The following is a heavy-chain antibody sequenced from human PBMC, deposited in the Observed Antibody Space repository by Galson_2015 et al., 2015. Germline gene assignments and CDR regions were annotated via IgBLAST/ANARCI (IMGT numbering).Heavy chain of an antibody. J-gene: IGHJ3*02. CDR1: GDSVSSNSAA. V-gene: IGHV6-1*01. Sequence: CAISGDSVSSNSAAWNWIRQSPSRGLEWLGRTYYRSKWFNDYAVSVKSRITINPDTSKNQISLQLNSVTPEDTAVYYCARDGWGTWLVGAFDIWAQGTMVTVSS. CDR2: TYYRSKWFN. CDR3: ARDGWGTWLVGAFDI. D-gene: IGHD6-19*01.